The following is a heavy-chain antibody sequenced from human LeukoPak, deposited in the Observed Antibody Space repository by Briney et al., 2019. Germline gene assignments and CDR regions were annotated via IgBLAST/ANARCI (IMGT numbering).Heavy chain of an antibody. J-gene: IGHJ4*02. CDR3: ARGYCSSTSCYGFDY. Sequence: PSETLSLTCTVSGGSISSGGYSWSWIRQPPGKGLEWIGYIYHSGSTYYNPSLKSRVTISVDRSKNQFSLKLSSVTAADTAVYYCARGYCSSTSCYGFDYWGQGTLVTVSS. V-gene: IGHV4-30-2*01. CDR2: IYHSGST. CDR1: GGSISSGGYS. D-gene: IGHD2-2*01.